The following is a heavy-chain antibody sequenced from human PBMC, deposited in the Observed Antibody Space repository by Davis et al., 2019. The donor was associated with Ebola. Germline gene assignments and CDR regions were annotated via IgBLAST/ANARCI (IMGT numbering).Heavy chain of an antibody. Sequence: ASVKVSCKASGYTFSSYDINWVRQATGQGLEWMGWMNPDSGNTGYAQKFQGRVTMTRNTSISTAYMELSSLRSDDTAVYYCARDFGYCTSISCYTGVDSWGQGTLVTVSS. CDR2: MNPDSGNT. D-gene: IGHD2-2*02. J-gene: IGHJ4*02. CDR1: GYTFSSYD. CDR3: ARDFGYCTSISCYTGVDS. V-gene: IGHV1-8*01.